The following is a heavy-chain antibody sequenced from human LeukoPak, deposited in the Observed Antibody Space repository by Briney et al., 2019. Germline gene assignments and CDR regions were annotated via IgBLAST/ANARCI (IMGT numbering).Heavy chain of an antibody. CDR3: AREILGYCSSTSCYNWFDP. D-gene: IGHD2-2*01. J-gene: IGHJ5*02. CDR1: GYTFTSYG. V-gene: IGHV1-18*01. Sequence: ASVKVSCKASGYTFTSYGISWVRQAPGQGLEWMGWISAYNGNTNYAQKLQGRVTMTTDTSTSTAYMELRSQRSDDTAVYYCAREILGYCSSTSCYNWFDPWGQGTLVTVSS. CDR2: ISAYNGNT.